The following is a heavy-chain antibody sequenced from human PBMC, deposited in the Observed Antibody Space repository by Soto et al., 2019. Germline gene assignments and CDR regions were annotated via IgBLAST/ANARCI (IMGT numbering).Heavy chain of an antibody. Sequence: QVQLVQSGAEVKKPGSSVKVSCKASGGTFSSYAISWVRQAPGQGLEWMGGIIPIFGTANYAQKFQGRVTITADDSTSTAYLELSSLRSEDAAVYYCARDPLPDYYDSSGPESYYYGMDVWGQGTTVTVSS. V-gene: IGHV1-69*01. CDR3: ARDPLPDYYDSSGPESYYYGMDV. CDR2: IIPIFGTA. J-gene: IGHJ6*02. CDR1: GGTFSSYA. D-gene: IGHD3-22*01.